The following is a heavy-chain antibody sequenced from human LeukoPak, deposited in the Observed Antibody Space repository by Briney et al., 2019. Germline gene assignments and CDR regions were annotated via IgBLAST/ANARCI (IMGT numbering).Heavy chain of an antibody. D-gene: IGHD3-3*01. CDR2: IYYSGST. V-gene: IGHV4-39*07. CDR3: ARDPGPQWLLLDY. Sequence: PSETLSLTCTVSGGSISSSSYYWGWIRQPPGKGLEWIGSIYYSGSTYYNPSLKSRVTISVDTSKNQFSLKLSSVTAADTAVYYCARDPGPQWLLLDYWGQGTLVTVSS. CDR1: GGSISSSSYY. J-gene: IGHJ4*02.